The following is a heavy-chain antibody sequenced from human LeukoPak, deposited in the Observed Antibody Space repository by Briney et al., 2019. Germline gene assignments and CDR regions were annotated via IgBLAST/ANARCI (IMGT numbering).Heavy chain of an antibody. D-gene: IGHD6-19*01. J-gene: IGHJ3*02. CDR1: GGSISSGGYY. V-gene: IGHV4-31*03. Sequence: SETLSLTCTVSGGSISSGGYYWSWIRQHPGEGLEWTGYIYYSGSTYYNPSLKSRVTISVDTSKNQFSLKLSSVTAADTAVYYCARCSSGWWFDIWGQGTMVTVSS. CDR2: IYYSGST. CDR3: ARCSSGWWFDI.